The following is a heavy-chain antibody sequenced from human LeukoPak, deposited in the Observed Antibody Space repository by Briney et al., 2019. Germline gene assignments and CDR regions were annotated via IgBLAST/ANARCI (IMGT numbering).Heavy chain of an antibody. CDR2: ISSSSSTI. D-gene: IGHD2-2*01. V-gene: IGHV3-48*01. J-gene: IGHJ4*02. CDR1: GFTFSSYS. Sequence: GGSLRLSCAASGFTFSSYSMNWVRQAPGKGLEWVSSISSSSSTIYYADSVKGRFTISRDNAKNSLYLQMNSLRAEDTAVYYCARDIWVVVPAALDYWGQGTLVTVSS. CDR3: ARDIWVVVPAALDY.